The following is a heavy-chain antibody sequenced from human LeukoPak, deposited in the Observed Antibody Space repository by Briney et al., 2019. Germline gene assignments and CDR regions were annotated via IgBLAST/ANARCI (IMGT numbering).Heavy chain of an antibody. CDR3: ARGPPDTMVRGVIDY. CDR2: IIPIFGTA. D-gene: IGHD3-10*01. J-gene: IGHJ4*02. Sequence: ASVKVSCKASGGTFSSYAISWVRQAPGQGLEWMGGIIPIFGTANYAQKFQGRVTITADESTSTAYMELSSLRSEDTAVYYCARGPPDTMVRGVIDYWGQGTLVTVSS. V-gene: IGHV1-69*13. CDR1: GGTFSSYA.